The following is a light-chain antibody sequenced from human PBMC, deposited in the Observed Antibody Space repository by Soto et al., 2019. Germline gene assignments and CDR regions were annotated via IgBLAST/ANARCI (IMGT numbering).Light chain of an antibody. CDR1: SSDVGAYDY. V-gene: IGLV2-14*01. CDR3: SSYTTMRTVI. Sequence: QSALTQPASVSGSPGQSITISCTGTSSDVGAYDYVSWYQHHPGKAPKLMIFEVSNRPSGVSNRFSGSKSGNTASLTISGLQAADEADYSCSSYTTMRTVIFGRGTKVTVL. CDR2: EVS. J-gene: IGLJ2*01.